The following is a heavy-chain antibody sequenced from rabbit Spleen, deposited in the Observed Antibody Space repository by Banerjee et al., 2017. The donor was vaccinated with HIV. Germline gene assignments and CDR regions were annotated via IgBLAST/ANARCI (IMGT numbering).Heavy chain of an antibody. CDR3: ARDLTDVIGWNFGW. V-gene: IGHV1S40*01. CDR1: GFSFSSSDY. D-gene: IGHD4-1*01. Sequence: QSLEESGGGLVKPGASLTLTCTASGFSFSSSDYMCWVRQAPGKGLEWIVCIDTGSSGFTYYASWAKGRFTISKTSSTTVTLQMTRLTAADTATYFCARDLTDVIGWNFGWWGQGTLVTVS. CDR2: IDTGSSGFT. J-gene: IGHJ3*01.